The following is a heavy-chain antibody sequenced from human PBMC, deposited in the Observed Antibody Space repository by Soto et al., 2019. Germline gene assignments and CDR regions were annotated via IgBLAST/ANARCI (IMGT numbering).Heavy chain of an antibody. V-gene: IGHV3-23*01. D-gene: IGHD3-10*01. CDR3: AKFSCGSGSYYPYYYYGMDV. CDR2: ISGSGGST. J-gene: IGHJ6*02. Sequence: EVQLLESGGGLVQPGGSLRLSCAASGFTFSSYAMSWVRQAPGKGLEWVSAISGSGGSTYYADSVKGRFTISRDNSKNTLYLQMNSLRAEDTAVYYCAKFSCGSGSYYPYYYYGMDVWGQGTTVTVSS. CDR1: GFTFSSYA.